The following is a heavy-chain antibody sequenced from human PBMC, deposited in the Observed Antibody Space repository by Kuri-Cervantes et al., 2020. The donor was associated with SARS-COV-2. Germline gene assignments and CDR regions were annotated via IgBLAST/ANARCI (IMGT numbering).Heavy chain of an antibody. J-gene: IGHJ6*03. D-gene: IGHD2-8*01. Sequence: VTCRVSGGTFSSYAISWVRQAPGQGLEWMGGIIPIFGTANYAQKFQRRVTITADESTSTAYMELRSLRSDDTAVYYCARLTGASQWSYYYMDVWGKGTTVTVSS. V-gene: IGHV1-69*01. CDR3: ARLTGASQWSYYYMDV. CDR1: GGTFSSYA. CDR2: IIPIFGTA.